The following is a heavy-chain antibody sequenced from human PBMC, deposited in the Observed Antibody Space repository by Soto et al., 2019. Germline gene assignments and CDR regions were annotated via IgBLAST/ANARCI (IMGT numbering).Heavy chain of an antibody. Sequence: ASVKVSCKASGYTFTSYGISWVRQAPGQGLEWMGWISAYSGNTNYAQKLQGRVTMTTDTSTSTAYMELRSLRSDDTAVYYCARDGTIVGATLNDYWGQGTLVTVSS. D-gene: IGHD1-26*01. CDR2: ISAYSGNT. CDR1: GYTFTSYG. V-gene: IGHV1-18*01. J-gene: IGHJ4*02. CDR3: ARDGTIVGATLNDY.